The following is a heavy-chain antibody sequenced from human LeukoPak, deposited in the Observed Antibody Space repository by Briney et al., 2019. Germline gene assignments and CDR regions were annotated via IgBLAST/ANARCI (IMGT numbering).Heavy chain of an antibody. CDR3: ATSPHYCSSTSCYIYMDV. Sequence: GGSLRLSCAASGFTFSSYAMSWVRQAPGEGLEWVSAISGSGGSTYYADSVKGRFTISRDNSKNTLYLRMNSLRAEDTAVYYCATSPHYCSSTSCYIYMDVWGKGATVTVSS. CDR2: ISGSGGST. V-gene: IGHV3-23*01. J-gene: IGHJ6*03. D-gene: IGHD2-2*02. CDR1: GFTFSSYA.